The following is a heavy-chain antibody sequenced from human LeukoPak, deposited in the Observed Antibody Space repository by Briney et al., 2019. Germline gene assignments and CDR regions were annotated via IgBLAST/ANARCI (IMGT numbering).Heavy chain of an antibody. J-gene: IGHJ4*02. CDR3: VRDGGSYGSESYSGFDY. Sequence: SETLSLTCTVSGGSISTYYWSWIRQPPGKGLEWIGYIYYSGSTNYNPSLKSRVTISVDTSKNQFSLKLSSVTAADTAVYYCVRDGGSYGSESYSGFDYWGQGTLVTVSS. CDR2: IYYSGST. D-gene: IGHD3-10*01. V-gene: IGHV4-59*01. CDR1: GGSISTYY.